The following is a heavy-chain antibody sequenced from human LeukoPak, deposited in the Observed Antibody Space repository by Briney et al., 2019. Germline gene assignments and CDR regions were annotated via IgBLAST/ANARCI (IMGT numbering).Heavy chain of an antibody. CDR2: ISYDGSNK. V-gene: IGHV3-30-3*01. Sequence: PGRSLRLSCAASGFTFSSYAMHWVRQAPGKGLEWLAVISYDGSNKYYADSVKGRFTISRDNSKNTLYLQMNSLRAEDTAVYYCASSNMDVWGQGTTVTVSS. CDR1: GFTFSSYA. CDR3: ASSNMDV. J-gene: IGHJ6*02.